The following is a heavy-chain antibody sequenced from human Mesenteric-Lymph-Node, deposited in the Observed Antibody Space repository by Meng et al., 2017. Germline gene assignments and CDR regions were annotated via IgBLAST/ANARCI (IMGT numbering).Heavy chain of an antibody. Sequence: SETLSLTCTVSGGSISSDYYWSWIRQPAGKGLEWIGRIYTSGTTNYNPSLKSRVTISLDTSKNQFSLKLSSVTAADTAVYYCARDAPEQPLGWELRDYYYYGMDVWGQGTTVTVSS. CDR2: IYTSGTT. CDR3: ARDAPEQPLGWELRDYYYYGMDV. CDR1: GGSISSDYY. V-gene: IGHV4-61*02. J-gene: IGHJ6*02. D-gene: IGHD1-26*01.